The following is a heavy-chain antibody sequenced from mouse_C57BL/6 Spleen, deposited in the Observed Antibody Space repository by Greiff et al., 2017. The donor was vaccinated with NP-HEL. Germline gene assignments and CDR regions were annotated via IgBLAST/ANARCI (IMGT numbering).Heavy chain of an antibody. J-gene: IGHJ2*01. CDR3: ARYPLRYDVDY. Sequence: EVQLQQSGPELVKPGASVKISCKASGYTFTDYYMNWVKQSHGKSLEWIGDINPNNGGTSYNQKFKGKATLTVDKSSSTAYMELRSLTSEDSAVYYCARYPLRYDVDYWGQGTTLTVSS. D-gene: IGHD1-1*01. CDR2: INPNNGGT. V-gene: IGHV1-26*01. CDR1: GYTFTDYY.